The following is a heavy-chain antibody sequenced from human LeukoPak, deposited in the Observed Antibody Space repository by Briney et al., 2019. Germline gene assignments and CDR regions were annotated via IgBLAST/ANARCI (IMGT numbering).Heavy chain of an antibody. Sequence: GGSLRLSCAAPGLTFSNYAMNWVRQAPGKGLEWVSAISGSGGSTYYEDSVKGRFTISRDNSKSTLYLQMNSLRAEDTAVYYCAKRESGGSFAYWGQGTLVTVSS. CDR2: ISGSGGST. J-gene: IGHJ4*02. CDR1: GLTFSNYA. CDR3: AKRESGGSFAY. D-gene: IGHD1-26*01. V-gene: IGHV3-23*01.